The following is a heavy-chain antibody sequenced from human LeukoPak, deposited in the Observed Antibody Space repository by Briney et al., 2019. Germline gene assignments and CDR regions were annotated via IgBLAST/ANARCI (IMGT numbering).Heavy chain of an antibody. Sequence: SETLSLTCAVYGGSFSGYYWSWIRQPPGKGLEWIGEINHSGSTDYNPSLKSRVTISVDTSKNQFSLKLTSVTAADTAVYYCASGGSEYSGYDYWSFDYWAQGTLVTVSS. J-gene: IGHJ4*02. CDR2: INHSGST. V-gene: IGHV4-34*01. CDR3: ASGGSEYSGYDYWSFDY. D-gene: IGHD5-12*01. CDR1: GGSFSGYY.